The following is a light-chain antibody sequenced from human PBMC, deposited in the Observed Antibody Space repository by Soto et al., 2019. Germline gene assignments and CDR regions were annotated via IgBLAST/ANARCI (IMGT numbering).Light chain of an antibody. Sequence: QSVLTQPPSASGTPGQRVTISCSGSSSNVGSNTVDWYQQLPGTAPKLLIYHNNQRPSVVPDRFSGSKSGTSASLAISGLQPEDEADYYCAAWDDSLNAVVFGGGTKLTVL. CDR2: HNN. CDR3: AAWDDSLNAVV. J-gene: IGLJ2*01. CDR1: SSNVGSNT. V-gene: IGLV1-44*01.